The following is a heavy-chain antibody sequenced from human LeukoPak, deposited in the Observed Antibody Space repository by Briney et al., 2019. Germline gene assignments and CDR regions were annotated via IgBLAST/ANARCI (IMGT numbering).Heavy chain of an antibody. J-gene: IGHJ4*02. CDR2: IIPIFGTA. CDR1: GGTFSSYA. CDR3: ARAGYCSGGSCRYYFDY. V-gene: IGHV1-69*05. D-gene: IGHD2-15*01. Sequence: SVKVSCKASGGTFSSYAISWVRQAPGQGLEWMGRIIPIFGTANYAQKFQGRVTITTDESTSTAYMELSSLRSEDTAVYYCARAGYCSGGSCRYYFDYWGQGTLFTVSS.